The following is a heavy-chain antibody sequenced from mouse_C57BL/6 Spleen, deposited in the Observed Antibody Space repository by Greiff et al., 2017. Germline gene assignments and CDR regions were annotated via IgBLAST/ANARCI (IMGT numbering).Heavy chain of an antibody. CDR3: TRPPDSSGFAWFAY. CDR2: ISSGGDYI. D-gene: IGHD3-2*02. CDR1: GFTFSSYA. J-gene: IGHJ3*01. Sequence: EVKLMESGEGLVKPGGSLKLSCAASGFTFSSYAMSWVRQTPEKRLEWVAYISSGGDYIYYADTVKGRFTISRDNARNTLYLQMSSLKSEDTAMYYCTRPPDSSGFAWFAYWGQGTLVTVSA. V-gene: IGHV5-9-1*02.